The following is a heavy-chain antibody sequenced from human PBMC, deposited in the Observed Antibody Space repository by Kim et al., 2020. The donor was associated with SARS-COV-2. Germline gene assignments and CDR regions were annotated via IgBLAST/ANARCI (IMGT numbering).Heavy chain of an antibody. V-gene: IGHV1-18*01. D-gene: IGHD6-19*01. CDR1: GYTFTSYG. CDR2: ISAYNGNT. Sequence: ASVKVSCKASGYTFTSYGISWVRQAPGQGLEWMGWISAYNGNTNYAQKLQGRVTMTTDTSTSTAYMELRSLRSDDTAVYYSARDSQIFIAVAGTSFDYWGQGTLVTVSS. J-gene: IGHJ4*02. CDR3: ARDSQIFIAVAGTSFDY.